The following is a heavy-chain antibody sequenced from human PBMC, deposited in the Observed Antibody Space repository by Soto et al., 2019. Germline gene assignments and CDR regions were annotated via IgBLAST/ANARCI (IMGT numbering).Heavy chain of an antibody. CDR3: AREIMPLTNDWYFDL. CDR2: IIFNSGGT. Sequence: GASVKVSCKASGYTFTGYYMHWVRQAPGQGLEWMGWIIFNSGGTYYAQTFQGCVTMSGDTSISQFYMKLSSVSSDDTAVYYCAREIMPLTNDWYFDLWGRGTLVTVSS. CDR1: GYTFTGYY. V-gene: IGHV1-2*04. J-gene: IGHJ2*01. D-gene: IGHD2-8*01.